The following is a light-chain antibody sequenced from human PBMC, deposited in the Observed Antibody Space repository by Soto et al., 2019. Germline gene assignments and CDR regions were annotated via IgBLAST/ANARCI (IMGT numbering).Light chain of an antibody. Sequence: EIVLTQSPGTLSLSPGERATLSCRASQSISSSYLAWYQQKPGQAPRLLIYAASSRATGIPDRFSGSRSGSDFSLTISRLEPEEFAVYYCQQYGSSSYTFGQGTQLVIK. J-gene: IGKJ2*01. V-gene: IGKV3-20*01. CDR2: AAS. CDR3: QQYGSSSYT. CDR1: QSISSSY.